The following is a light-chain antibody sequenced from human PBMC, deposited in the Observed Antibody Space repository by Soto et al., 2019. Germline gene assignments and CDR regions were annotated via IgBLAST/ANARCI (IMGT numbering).Light chain of an antibody. V-gene: IGKV1-9*01. CDR2: AAS. CDR3: QQLNSYPRT. CDR1: QGISSY. Sequence: IVTLTCRASQGISSYLAWYQQKPGKAPKLLIYAASTLQSGVPSRFSGSGSGTEFTLTISSLQPEDFATYYCQQLNSYPRTFGQGTKVDIK. J-gene: IGKJ1*01.